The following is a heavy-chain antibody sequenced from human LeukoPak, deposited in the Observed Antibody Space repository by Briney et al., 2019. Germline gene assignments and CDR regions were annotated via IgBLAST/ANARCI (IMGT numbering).Heavy chain of an antibody. J-gene: IGHJ6*03. CDR2: INHSGSI. D-gene: IGHD5-18*01. V-gene: IGHV4-34*01. Sequence: SETPSLTCAVYGGSFSGYYWSWIRQPPGKGLEWIGEINHSGSINYNPSLKSRVTISVDTSKNQFSLKLSSVTAADTAVYYCARTTEGGYTYDYFYYYYMDVWGKGTTVTISS. CDR1: GGSFSGYY. CDR3: ARTTEGGYTYDYFYYYYMDV.